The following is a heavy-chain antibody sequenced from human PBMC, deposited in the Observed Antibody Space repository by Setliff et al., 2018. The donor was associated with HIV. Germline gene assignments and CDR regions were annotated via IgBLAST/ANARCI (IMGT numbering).Heavy chain of an antibody. CDR1: GINCENYA. CDR3: AKRTTASGGPFDL. J-gene: IGHJ3*01. Sequence: GGSLRLSCGVAGINCENYAMAWVRQAPGKGPEWVSVISGDSSSAQSTDSVRGRFTVFRDNSKKTMYLKMNSLRTDDTAMYYCAKRTTASGGPFDLWGPGTMFTVSS. CDR2: ISGDSSSA. V-gene: IGHV3-23*03. D-gene: IGHD2-15*01.